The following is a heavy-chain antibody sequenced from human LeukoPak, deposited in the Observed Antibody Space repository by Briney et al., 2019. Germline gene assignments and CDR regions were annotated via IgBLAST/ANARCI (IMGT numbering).Heavy chain of an antibody. CDR3: ARQIRDSSSSFDY. V-gene: IGHV4-39*01. CDR2: IYYSGST. Sequence: SETLSLTCTVPGGSISSSSYYWGWIRQPPGKGLEWIGSIYYSGSTYYNPSLKSRVTISVDTSKNQFSLKLSSVTAADTAVYYCARQIRDSSSSFDYWGQGTLVTVSS. CDR1: GGSISSSSYY. J-gene: IGHJ4*02. D-gene: IGHD6-6*01.